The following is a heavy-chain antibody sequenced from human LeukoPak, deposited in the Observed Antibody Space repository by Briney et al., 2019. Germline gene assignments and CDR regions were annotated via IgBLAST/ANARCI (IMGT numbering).Heavy chain of an antibody. V-gene: IGHV3-49*04. CDR1: GFTFGDYP. J-gene: IGHJ4*02. CDR3: TRALGCNLNYEAY. D-gene: IGHD1-7*01. CDR2: IRDIASGGAT. Sequence: GGSLRLSCTTSGFTFGDYPISWVRQAPGKGLEWISFIRDIASGGATEYAASVKGRFTVSRDDSKSIAYLQMNSLKTEDTAVYYCTRALGCNLNYEAYWGQGTLVTVSS.